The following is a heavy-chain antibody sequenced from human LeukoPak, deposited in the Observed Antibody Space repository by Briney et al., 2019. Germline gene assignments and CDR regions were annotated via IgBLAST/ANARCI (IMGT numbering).Heavy chain of an antibody. CDR3: ARGRGWFGELTLGY. CDR2: INHRGST. D-gene: IGHD3-10*01. CDR1: GGSFSGYY. V-gene: IGHV4-34*01. J-gene: IGHJ4*02. Sequence: SETLSLTCAVYGGSFSGYYWSWIRQPPGKGLEWIGEINHRGSTNYNPSLKSRVTISVDTSKNQFSLKLSSVTAADTAVYYCARGRGWFGELTLGYWGQGTLVTVSS.